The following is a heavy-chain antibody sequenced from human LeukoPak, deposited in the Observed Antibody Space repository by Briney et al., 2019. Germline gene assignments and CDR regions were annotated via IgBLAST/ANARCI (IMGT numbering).Heavy chain of an antibody. CDR1: GDSISSYF. J-gene: IGHJ4*02. Sequence: SETLSLTCTVSGDSISSYFWSWIRQPPGKGLEWIGYIYDSGSTNYNPSFKGRVTISVDTPKNQFSLKLSSVTAADTAVYYCASGYSSGWYGVWGQGTLVTVSS. CDR3: ASGYSSGWYGV. D-gene: IGHD6-19*01. CDR2: IYDSGST. V-gene: IGHV4-59*08.